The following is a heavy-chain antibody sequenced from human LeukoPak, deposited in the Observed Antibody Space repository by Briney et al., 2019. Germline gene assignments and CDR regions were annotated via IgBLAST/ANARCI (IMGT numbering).Heavy chain of an antibody. Sequence: SGGSLRLSCAASGFTFSSYAMHCVRQAPGKGLEWVAVISYDGSNKYYADSVKGRFTISRDNSKSTLYLQMNSLRAEDTAVYYCARGLVGATRGPCDYWGQGTLVTVSS. CDR2: ISYDGSNK. D-gene: IGHD1-26*01. J-gene: IGHJ4*02. CDR3: ARGLVGATRGPCDY. V-gene: IGHV3-30-3*01. CDR1: GFTFSSYA.